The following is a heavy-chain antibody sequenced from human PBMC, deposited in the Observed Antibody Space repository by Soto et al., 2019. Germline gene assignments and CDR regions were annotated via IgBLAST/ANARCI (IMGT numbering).Heavy chain of an antibody. CDR3: ARDGRRYIHDY. V-gene: IGHV4-61*08. CDR2: IYYSGST. D-gene: IGHD3-9*01. CDR1: CGSISSGGYY. Sequence: PSETLSLTCTVSCGSISSGGYYWSWIRQHPEKGLEWIGYIYYSGSTNYNPSLKSRVTISVDTSKNQFSLKLSSVTAADTAVYYCARDGRRYIHDYWGQGTLVTVSS. J-gene: IGHJ4*02.